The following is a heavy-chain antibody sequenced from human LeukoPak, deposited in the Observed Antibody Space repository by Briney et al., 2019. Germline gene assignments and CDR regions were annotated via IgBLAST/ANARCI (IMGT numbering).Heavy chain of an antibody. CDR2: INWHGGST. Sequence: PGGSLRLSCAASGFTFDDHGMSWVRQAPGKGLEWVSGINWHGGSTGYAGSVKGRFTISRDNAKNSLYLHMNSLRAEDTAFYYCARGPYYASGTYYTVDYWGQGTLVTVSS. J-gene: IGHJ4*02. V-gene: IGHV3-20*04. D-gene: IGHD3-10*01. CDR1: GFTFDDHG. CDR3: ARGPYYASGTYYTVDY.